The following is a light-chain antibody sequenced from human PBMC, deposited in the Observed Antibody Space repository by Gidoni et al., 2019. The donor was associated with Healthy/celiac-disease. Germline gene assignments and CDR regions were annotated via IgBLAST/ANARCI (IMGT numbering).Light chain of an antibody. J-gene: IGKJ2*01. CDR1: QSISSY. V-gene: IGKV1-39*01. CDR3: QQSYSTPRT. Sequence: DIQMTQYPSSLSASVGDRVTITCRASQSISSYLNWYQQKPGKAPKLLIYAASSLQSGVPSRFSGSGSGTDFTLTISSLQPEDFSTYYCQQSYSTPRTFXHXTKLEIK. CDR2: AAS.